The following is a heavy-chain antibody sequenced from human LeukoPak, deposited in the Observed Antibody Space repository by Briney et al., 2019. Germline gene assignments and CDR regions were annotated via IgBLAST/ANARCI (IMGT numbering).Heavy chain of an antibody. CDR3: ARCLGGGFWTGYPSCFDN. CDR1: GYSFTSNW. J-gene: IGHJ4*02. V-gene: IGHV5-51*01. CDR2: IYPGDSDT. Sequence: GESLQISCKGSGYSFTSNWIGWVRQMPGKGLEWMGIIYPGDSDTRYTTSFQGQVTILADKSISTAYLQWRSLKASDTAMYSCARCLGGGFWTGYPSCFDNWGQGTLVTVSS. D-gene: IGHD3/OR15-3a*01.